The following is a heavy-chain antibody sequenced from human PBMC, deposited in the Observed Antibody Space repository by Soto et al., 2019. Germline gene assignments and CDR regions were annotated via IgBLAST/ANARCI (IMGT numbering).Heavy chain of an antibody. CDR1: GYTFTSYG. CDR2: ISADNGNT. V-gene: IGHV1-18*01. D-gene: IGHD3-3*01. J-gene: IGHJ4*02. CDR3: ARGNTDTITIFGVVINRPGY. Sequence: QVQLVQSGAEVKKPGASVKVSCKASGYTFTSYGISWVRQAPGQGLEWMGWISADNGNTNYAQKLQGRVTMTTDTATSTAYMELRSVRSDDTAVYCCARGNTDTITIFGVVINRPGYWGQGALVTVSS.